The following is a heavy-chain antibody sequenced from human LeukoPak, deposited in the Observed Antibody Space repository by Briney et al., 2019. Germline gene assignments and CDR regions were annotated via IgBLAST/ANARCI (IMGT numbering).Heavy chain of an antibody. CDR2: ISGSGGRT. CDR3: AKGGRAGGSITLIRGVRNYYYYMDV. D-gene: IGHD3-10*01. V-gene: IGHV3-23*01. J-gene: IGHJ6*03. Sequence: SGGSLRLSCAASGFTFSSFWMHWVRQAPGKGLEWVSAISGSGGRTDYADSVKGRFTISRDNSKNTLYLQMNSLRAEDTAIYYCAKGGRAGGSITLIRGVRNYYYYMDVWGTGTTVTISS. CDR1: GFTFSSFW.